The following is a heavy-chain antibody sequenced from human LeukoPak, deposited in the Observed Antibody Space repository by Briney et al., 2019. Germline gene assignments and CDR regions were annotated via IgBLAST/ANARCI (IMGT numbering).Heavy chain of an antibody. Sequence: ASVKVSCKASGYTFTSYGISWVRQAPGQGLEWMGWISAYNGNTNYAQKFQGRVTITADESTSTAYMELSSLRSEDTAVYYCARGGYCSSTSCPIDYWGQGTLVTVSS. CDR2: ISAYNGNT. V-gene: IGHV1-18*01. J-gene: IGHJ4*02. CDR3: ARGGYCSSTSCPIDY. CDR1: GYTFTSYG. D-gene: IGHD2-2*01.